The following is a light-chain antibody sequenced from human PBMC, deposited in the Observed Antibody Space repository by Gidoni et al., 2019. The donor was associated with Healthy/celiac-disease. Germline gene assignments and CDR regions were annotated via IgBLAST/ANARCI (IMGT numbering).Light chain of an antibody. J-gene: IGKJ2*01. V-gene: IGKV3-20*01. CDR1: QSVSSSY. Sequence: IVLTQSPGTLSLSPGERATLSCRASQSVSSSYLAWYQQKPGQAPRLLIYGASSRATGIPDRFSGSWSGTDFTLTISRLEPEDVAVYYCQQYGSSMYTFGQGTKLEIK. CDR3: QQYGSSMYT. CDR2: GAS.